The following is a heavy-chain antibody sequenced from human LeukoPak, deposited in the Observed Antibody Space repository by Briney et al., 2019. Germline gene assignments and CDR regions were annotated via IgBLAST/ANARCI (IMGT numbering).Heavy chain of an antibody. CDR1: GFTFSNYA. J-gene: IGHJ4*02. CDR3: AKDDTPSTQTVTTFSDFDY. V-gene: IGHV3-23*01. Sequence: PGGSLRLSCAASGFTFSNYAMSWVRQAPGKGLEWVSGISGSGGSTYYTDSVKGRFTISRDNSKNTLYLQMNSLRAEDTAVYYCAKDDTPSTQTVTTFSDFDYWGQGTLVTVSA. D-gene: IGHD4-17*01. CDR2: ISGSGGST.